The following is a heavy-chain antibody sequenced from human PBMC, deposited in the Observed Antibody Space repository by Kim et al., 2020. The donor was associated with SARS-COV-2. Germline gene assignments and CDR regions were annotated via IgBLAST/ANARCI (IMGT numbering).Heavy chain of an antibody. V-gene: IGHV3-30*18. J-gene: IGHJ6*02. CDR1: GFTFSSYG. Sequence: GGSLRLSCAASGFTFSSYGMHWVRQAPGKGLEWVAVISYDGSNKYYADSVKGRFTISRDNSKNTLYLQMNSLRAEDTAVYYCANEHSSGWENYGMDVWGQGTTVTVSS. CDR3: ANEHSSGWENYGMDV. D-gene: IGHD6-19*01. CDR2: ISYDGSNK.